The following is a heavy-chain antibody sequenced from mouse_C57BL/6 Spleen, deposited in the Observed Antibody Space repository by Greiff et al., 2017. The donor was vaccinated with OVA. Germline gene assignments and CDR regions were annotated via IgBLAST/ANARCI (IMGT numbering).Heavy chain of an antibody. CDR1: GYTFTSYW. CDR3: ARENGNYYAWFAY. CDR2: INPSNGGT. D-gene: IGHD2-1*01. J-gene: IGHJ3*01. V-gene: IGHV1-53*01. Sequence: QVQLQQPGTELVKPGASVKLSCKASGYTFTSYWMHWVKQRPGQGLEWIGNINPSNGGTNYNEKFKSKATLTVDKSSSTAYMQLSSLASEDSAVYYSARENGNYYAWFAYWGQGTLVTVSA.